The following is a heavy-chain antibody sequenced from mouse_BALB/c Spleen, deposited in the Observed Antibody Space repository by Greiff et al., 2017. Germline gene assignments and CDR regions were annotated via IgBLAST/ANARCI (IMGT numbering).Heavy chain of an antibody. CDR3: ARSSGTDAMDY. V-gene: IGHV1-9*01. J-gene: IGHJ4*01. D-gene: IGHD4-1*01. Sequence: QVQLKESGAELMKPGASVKISCKATGYTFSSYWIEWVKQRPGHGLEWIGEILPGSGSTNYNEKFKGKATFTADTSSNTAYMQLSSLTSEDSAVYYCARSSGTDAMDYWGQGTSVTVSS. CDR2: ILPGSGST. CDR1: GYTFSSYW.